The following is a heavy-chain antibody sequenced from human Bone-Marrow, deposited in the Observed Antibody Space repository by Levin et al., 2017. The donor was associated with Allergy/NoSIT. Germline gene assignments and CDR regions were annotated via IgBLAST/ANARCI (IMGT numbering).Heavy chain of an antibody. CDR2: IYYSGST. D-gene: IGHD3-3*01. CDR1: GGSISSYY. Sequence: SETLSLTCTVSGGSISSYYWSWIRQPPGKGLEWIGYIYYSGSTNYNPSLKSRVTISVDTSKNQFSLKLSSVTAADTAVYYCARMWAGGRGGDDFWSGSYYYYGMDVWGQGTTVTVSS. CDR3: ARMWAGGRGGDDFWSGSYYYYGMDV. V-gene: IGHV4-59*01. J-gene: IGHJ6*02.